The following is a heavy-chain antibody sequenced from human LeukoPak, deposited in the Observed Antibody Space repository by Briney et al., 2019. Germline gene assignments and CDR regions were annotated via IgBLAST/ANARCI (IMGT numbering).Heavy chain of an antibody. CDR2: VCYNGTT. CDR3: TTSGGFNSPRHY. Sequence: SETLSLTCSVSGDSISSYFWAWIRQPPGKGLEWIGYVCYNGTTNYNPSLRNRVAISIDTSKNQFSLKLNSATAADTAVYYCTTSGGFNSPRHYWGQGTLVTVSS. CDR1: GDSISSYF. D-gene: IGHD3-16*01. J-gene: IGHJ4*02. V-gene: IGHV4-59*01.